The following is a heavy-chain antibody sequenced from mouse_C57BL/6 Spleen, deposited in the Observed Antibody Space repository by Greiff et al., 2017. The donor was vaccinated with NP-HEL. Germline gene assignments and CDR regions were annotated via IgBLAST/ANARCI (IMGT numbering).Heavy chain of an antibody. D-gene: IGHD1-1*01. CDR1: GFTFSDYG. J-gene: IGHJ4*01. CDR3: ARSYGSSPYAMDY. V-gene: IGHV5-17*01. CDR2: ISSGSSTI. Sequence: VQLQQSGGGLVKPGGSLKLSCAASGFTFSDYGMHWVRRAPEKGLEWVAYISSGSSTIYYADTVKGRFTISRDNAKNTLFLQMTSLRSEDTAMYYCARSYGSSPYAMDYWGQGTSVTVSS.